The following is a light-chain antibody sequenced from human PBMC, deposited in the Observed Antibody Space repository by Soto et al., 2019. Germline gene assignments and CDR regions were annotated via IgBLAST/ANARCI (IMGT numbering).Light chain of an antibody. V-gene: IGLV1-44*01. CDR3: ATWDGSLNAVV. J-gene: IGLJ2*01. Sequence: QSVLTQSPSASGTPGQRVTISCCGSNSNIGSNPVNWYQQLPGMAPKLLISANNQRPSGVPDRFSGSKSGTSASLAISGLQSEDEADYYCATWDGSLNAVVFGGGTKLTVL. CDR2: ANN. CDR1: NSNIGSNP.